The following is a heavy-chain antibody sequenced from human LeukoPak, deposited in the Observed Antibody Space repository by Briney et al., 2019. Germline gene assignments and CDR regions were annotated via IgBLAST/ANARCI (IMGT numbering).Heavy chain of an antibody. CDR2: IYYSGST. CDR3: ARGVGYCTNGVCYVFDY. D-gene: IGHD2-8*01. CDR1: GGSISSYY. V-gene: IGHV4-59*08. J-gene: IGHJ4*02. Sequence: SETLSLTCAVSGGSISSYYWSWIRQPPGKGLEWIGSIYYSGSTYYNPSLKSRVTISVDTSKNQFSLKLSSVTAADTAVYYCARGVGYCTNGVCYVFDYWGQGTLVTVSS.